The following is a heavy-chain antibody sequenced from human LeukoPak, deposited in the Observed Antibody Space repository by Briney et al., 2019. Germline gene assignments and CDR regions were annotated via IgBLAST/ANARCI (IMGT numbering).Heavy chain of an antibody. Sequence: GGSLRLSCAASGFTFSSYAMHWVRQAPGKGLEWVAVISYDGSNKYYADSVKGRFTISRDNSKNTLYLQMNSLRAEDTAVYYCARDMIRGIAVAGTQYWGQGTLVTVSS. CDR1: GFTFSSYA. D-gene: IGHD6-19*01. J-gene: IGHJ4*02. CDR2: ISYDGSNK. CDR3: ARDMIRGIAVAGTQY. V-gene: IGHV3-30*04.